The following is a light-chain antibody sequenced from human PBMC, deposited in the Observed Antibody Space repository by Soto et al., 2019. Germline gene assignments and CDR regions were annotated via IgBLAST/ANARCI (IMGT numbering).Light chain of an antibody. J-gene: IGKJ1*01. V-gene: IGKV3-11*01. CDR2: DTS. CDR1: RSVSSY. CDR3: QQCWFFVT. Sequence: EIVLTQSPATLSFSPGERATLSCRASRSVSSYLAWYQQKPDQAPRLLIYDTSYRAAGVPARFSGSGSATVFSLTISSLAPEDFAVYYCQQCWFFVTVGQRTQVDIK.